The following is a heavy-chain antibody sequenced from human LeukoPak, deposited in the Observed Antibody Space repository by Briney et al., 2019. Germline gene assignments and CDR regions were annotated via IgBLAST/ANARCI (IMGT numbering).Heavy chain of an antibody. V-gene: IGHV4-59*11. Sequence: SETLSLTCTVSGGSISSHYWSWIRQPPGKGLEWIGYIFYTGSTNYNPSLKSRVTISVDKSKNQFSLKLRSVTAADTAVYYCARVGRGSDFDYWGQGTLVTVSS. CDR2: IFYTGST. J-gene: IGHJ4*02. CDR3: ARVGRGSDFDY. CDR1: GGSISSHY. D-gene: IGHD3-10*01.